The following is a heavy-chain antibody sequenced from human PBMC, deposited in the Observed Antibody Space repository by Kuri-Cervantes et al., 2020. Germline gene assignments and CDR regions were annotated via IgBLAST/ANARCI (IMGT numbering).Heavy chain of an antibody. CDR3: AKDAGELGQSGYVGYYYYYGMDV. V-gene: IGHV3-30-3*01. CDR1: GFTFSSYA. Sequence: GESLKISCAASGFTFSSYAMHWVRQAPGKGLEWVAVISYDGSNKYYADSVKGRFTISRDNSKNTLYLQMNSLRAEDTAVYYCAKDAGELGQSGYVGYYYYYGMDVWGQGTTVTVSS. J-gene: IGHJ6*02. CDR2: ISYDGSNK. D-gene: IGHD5-12*01.